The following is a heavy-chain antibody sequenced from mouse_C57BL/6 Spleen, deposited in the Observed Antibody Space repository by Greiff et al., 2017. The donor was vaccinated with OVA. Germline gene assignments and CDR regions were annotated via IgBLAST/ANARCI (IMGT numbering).Heavy chain of an antibody. Sequence: EVQLVESGGGLVQPGGSLKLSCAASGFTFSDYYMYWVRQTPEKRLEWVAYISNGGGSTYYPDTVKGRFTISRDNDKNTLYLQMSRLKSEDTAMYYCARSDGATGSYAMDYWGQGTSVTVSS. CDR1: GFTFSDYY. CDR3: ARSDGATGSYAMDY. J-gene: IGHJ4*01. D-gene: IGHD4-1*02. V-gene: IGHV5-12*01. CDR2: ISNGGGST.